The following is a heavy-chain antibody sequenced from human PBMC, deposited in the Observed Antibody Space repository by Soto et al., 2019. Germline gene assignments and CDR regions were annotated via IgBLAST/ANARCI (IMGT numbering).Heavy chain of an antibody. V-gene: IGHV3-7*01. Sequence: GGSLRLSCVVSGFTLSSYWMNWVRQAPGKGLEWVANIKQDGSEKYYVDSAKGRFTISRDNAKNSLYLQMNSLSAEDTAIYYCATSRTFDYWGQGTLVTVSS. CDR2: IKQDGSEK. J-gene: IGHJ4*02. D-gene: IGHD6-13*01. CDR1: GFTLSSYW. CDR3: ATSRTFDY.